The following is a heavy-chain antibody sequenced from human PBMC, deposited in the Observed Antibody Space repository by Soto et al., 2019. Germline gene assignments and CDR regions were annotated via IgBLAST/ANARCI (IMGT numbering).Heavy chain of an antibody. CDR1: GGSISTNY. J-gene: IGHJ4*02. CDR3: ARGDSHSSGYLIVGVLTQ. CDR2: IYNSGSS. D-gene: IGHD3-22*01. V-gene: IGHV4-59*01. Sequence: QVQLQESGPGLVKPSETLSLTCTVSGGSISTNYWSWIRQPPGKGLEWIGYIYNSGSSNYNPSLKSRVTISVDTSKHHFSRQLASVTAADTAVYYCARGDSHSSGYLIVGVLTQWGQGTLVTVSS.